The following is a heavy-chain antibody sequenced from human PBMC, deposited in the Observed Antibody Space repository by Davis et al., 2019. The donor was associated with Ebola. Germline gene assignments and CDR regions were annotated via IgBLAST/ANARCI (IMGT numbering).Heavy chain of an antibody. D-gene: IGHD6-13*01. V-gene: IGHV5-51*01. J-gene: IGHJ3*02. CDR1: GNSFASHW. CDR3: ASLRRTIAGMDDAFEI. Sequence: GESLKISCKDSGNSFASHWIGWVRQMPGKGLERTGIIYTRDSDTSYSPSFPGQVTISADKSIKTAFLQWSSLKASDTAMYYCASLRRTIAGMDDAFEIWGQGTMVTVSS. CDR2: IYTRDSDT.